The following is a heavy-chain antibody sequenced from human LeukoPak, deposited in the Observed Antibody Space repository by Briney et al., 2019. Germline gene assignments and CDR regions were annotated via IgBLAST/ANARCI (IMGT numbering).Heavy chain of an antibody. Sequence: SETLSLTCTVSGVSISSYYWSWIRQPPGKGLEWIGYIYYSGNTNYNPSLKSRVTISVDTSKNQFSLKLSSVTAADTAVYYCARRAMSIRGAFDIWGQGTMVTVSS. V-gene: IGHV4-59*12. CDR2: IYYSGNT. D-gene: IGHD3-10*01. CDR3: ARRAMSIRGAFDI. CDR1: GVSISSYY. J-gene: IGHJ3*02.